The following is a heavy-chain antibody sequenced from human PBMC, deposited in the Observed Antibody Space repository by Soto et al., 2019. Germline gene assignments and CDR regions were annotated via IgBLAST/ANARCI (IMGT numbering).Heavy chain of an antibody. CDR3: VRVFDTYYFDL. CDR2: IWSDGTNK. V-gene: IGHV3-33*01. Sequence: QVPLVESGGGVVQPGRSLRLSCAASGFTFSTYGMHWVRQAPGKGLEWVALIWSDGTNKYYADSVKGRFTISRDNSTKTLYLQMNSLRAEDTAVYYCVRVFDTYYFDLWGQGNMVTVSS. J-gene: IGHJ4*02. CDR1: GFTFSTYG. D-gene: IGHD3-9*01.